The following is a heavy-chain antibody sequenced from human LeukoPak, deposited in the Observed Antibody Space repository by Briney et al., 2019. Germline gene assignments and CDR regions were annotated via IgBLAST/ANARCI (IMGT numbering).Heavy chain of an antibody. CDR3: ASGSSDYGSFDY. J-gene: IGHJ4*02. CDR1: GGSFSGYY. V-gene: IGHV4-34*01. CDR2: INHSGST. Sequence: PSETLSLTCAVYGGSFSGYYWSWIRQPPGKGLEWIGEINHSGSTNYNPSLKSRVTISVDKSKNQFSLTLTSVTAADTAVYYCASGSSDYGSFDYWGQGTLVTVSS. D-gene: IGHD3-10*01.